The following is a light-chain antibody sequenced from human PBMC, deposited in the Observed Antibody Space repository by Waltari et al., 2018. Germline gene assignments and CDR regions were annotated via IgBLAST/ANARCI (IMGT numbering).Light chain of an antibody. V-gene: IGLV3-19*01. CDR3: NSRDSSGDHLGL. CDR1: SLTYFY. J-gene: IGLJ2*01. CDR2: GQN. Sequence: SSELTQDPAVSVALGQTIRITCHGDSLTYFYANWYQQRPVQAPLLVIYGQNNRPSGMPDRISGSSSGKTAYLTITGAQAADGAFYYCNSRDSSGDHLGLFGGGTKVTVL.